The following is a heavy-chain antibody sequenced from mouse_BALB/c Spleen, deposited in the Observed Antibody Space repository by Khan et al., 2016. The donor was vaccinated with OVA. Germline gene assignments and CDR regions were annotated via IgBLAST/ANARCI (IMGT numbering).Heavy chain of an antibody. CDR3: ARPGDVYSWFTY. D-gene: IGHD1-1*01. J-gene: IGHJ3*01. CDR1: GFTFSDYY. V-gene: IGHV5-12*02. Sequence: EVELVESGGGLVPPGGSLRLSCATSGFTFSDYYMCWVRQTPEKRLEWVAYITSGGGSTYYPDTVKGRFTISRDNAKNTLYLQMSRLKSEDTAIYSCARPGDVYSWFTYWGQGTLVTVSA. CDR2: ITSGGGST.